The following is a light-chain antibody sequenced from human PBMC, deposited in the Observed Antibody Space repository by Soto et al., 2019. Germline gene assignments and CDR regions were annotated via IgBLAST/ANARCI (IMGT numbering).Light chain of an antibody. J-gene: IGKJ4*01. CDR2: ATS. CDR1: QAFGAY. V-gene: IGKV1D-8*01. CDR3: QQYDALPLT. Sequence: VIWMTQSPSLVSASTGDRVTISCLMSQAFGAYLAGYQQKPGKAPELLIYATSTLQSGVPSRFSGSGSGTDFTLTISNLQSEDFATYYCQQYDALPLTFVGGTRVEIK.